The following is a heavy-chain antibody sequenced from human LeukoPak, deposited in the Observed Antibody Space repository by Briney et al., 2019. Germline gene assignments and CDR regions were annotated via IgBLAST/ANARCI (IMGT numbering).Heavy chain of an antibody. CDR1: SGSINSYY. Sequence: SETLSLTCTVSSGSINSYYWTWIRQPAGKGLEWLGRVYTSGSPNYNPSLKSRVTISVDTSKNQFSLKLSSVTAADTAVYYCARGLHDYVWGSYRYRGSYPLDYWGQGTLVTVSS. D-gene: IGHD3-16*02. V-gene: IGHV4-4*07. J-gene: IGHJ4*02. CDR3: ARGLHDYVWGSYRYRGSYPLDY. CDR2: VYTSGSP.